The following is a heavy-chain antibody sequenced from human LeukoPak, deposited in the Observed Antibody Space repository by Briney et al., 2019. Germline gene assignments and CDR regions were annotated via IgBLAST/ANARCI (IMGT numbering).Heavy chain of an antibody. D-gene: IGHD2-2*02. V-gene: IGHV1-2*02. J-gene: IGHJ4*02. Sequence: ASVKVSCKASGYTFTGYYIHWVRQAPGQGLEWMGWINPNSGVTNYAQKFQGRVTMTRDRSISTACVEVSRLTSDDAGVYFCARVDYTTSDFDYWGQGTLVTVSS. CDR3: ARVDYTTSDFDY. CDR1: GYTFTGYY. CDR2: INPNSGVT.